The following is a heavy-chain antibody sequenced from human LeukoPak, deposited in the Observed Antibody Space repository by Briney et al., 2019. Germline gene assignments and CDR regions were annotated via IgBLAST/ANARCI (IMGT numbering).Heavy chain of an antibody. D-gene: IGHD5-18*01. CDR3: ATGYSYGPDY. V-gene: IGHV3-7*01. Sequence: QPGGSLRLSCAAPGFTFSSYWMSWVRQAPGNGLEWVANIKQDGSEKYYVDSVKGRFTISRDNAKNSLYLQMNSLRAEDTAVYYCATGYSYGPDYWGPGTLVTVSS. CDR2: IKQDGSEK. J-gene: IGHJ4*02. CDR1: GFTFSSYW.